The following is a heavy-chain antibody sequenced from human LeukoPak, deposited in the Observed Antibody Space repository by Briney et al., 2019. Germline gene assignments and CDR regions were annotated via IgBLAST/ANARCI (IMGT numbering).Heavy chain of an antibody. CDR1: GGSFSGYY. D-gene: IGHD3-16*01. J-gene: IGHJ4*02. V-gene: IGHV4-34*01. CDR2: INHSGST. CDR3: ARGLPYYVYVWGSLDY. Sequence: SETLSLTCAVYGGSFSGYYWSWIRQPPGKGLEWIGEINHSGSTNYNPSLKSRVTISVDTSKNQFSLKLSSVTAADTAVYYCARGLPYYVYVWGSLDYWGQGTLVTVSS.